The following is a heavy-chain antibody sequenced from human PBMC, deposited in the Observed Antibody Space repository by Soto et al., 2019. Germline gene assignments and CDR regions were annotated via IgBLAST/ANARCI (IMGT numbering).Heavy chain of an antibody. CDR3: ARQPTVTTTRRFFDS. D-gene: IGHD4-17*01. CDR2: ISYTGTT. V-gene: IGHV4-30-4*01. CDR1: GSSISDEYH. J-gene: IGHJ4*02. Sequence: SETLSLTCTVSGSSISDEYHWTWIRQSLAKGLEWIGYISYTGTTYYNPSLKSRVTISGDTSKNQFSLRMASVTAADTAVYYCARQPTVTTTRRFFDSWGQGSLVTVSS.